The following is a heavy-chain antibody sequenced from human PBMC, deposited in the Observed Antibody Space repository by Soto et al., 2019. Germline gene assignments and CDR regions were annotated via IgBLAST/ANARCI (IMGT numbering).Heavy chain of an antibody. V-gene: IGHV1-18*01. CDR2: ISGYNGDT. Sequence: QGQLVQSGPEVKKPGASVKVSCKASGYTFSRYGISWVRQAPGQGLEWMGWISGYNGDTIYAQKVQGRVTMTIDTARYTDYMELRSLTSDDTAIYYCAKNGQPPYYYYVMDVWGQGTTVTVSS. D-gene: IGHD2-8*01. CDR1: GYTFSRYG. J-gene: IGHJ6*02. CDR3: AKNGQPPYYYYVMDV.